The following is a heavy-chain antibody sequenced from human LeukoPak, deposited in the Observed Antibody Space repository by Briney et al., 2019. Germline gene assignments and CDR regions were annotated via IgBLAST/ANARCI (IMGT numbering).Heavy chain of an antibody. CDR2: ISSSGSTI. Sequence: GGSLRPSCTASGFTFGDYAMSWFRQAPGKGLEWVSYISSSGSTIYYADSVKGRFTISRDNARNSLFLQMNSLRVEDTAVYYCASQSYARFDPWGQGTLVTVSS. D-gene: IGHD3-16*01. CDR3: ASQSYARFDP. CDR1: GFTFGDYA. J-gene: IGHJ5*02. V-gene: IGHV3-11*04.